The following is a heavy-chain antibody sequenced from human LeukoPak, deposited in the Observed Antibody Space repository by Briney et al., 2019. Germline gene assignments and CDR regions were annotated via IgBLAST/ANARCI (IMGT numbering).Heavy chain of an antibody. Sequence: SETLSLTCTVSGGSISIRSYSWAWIRQSPGKGLEWIGVIHYNGNNYYNPSLKSRVTISVDTSRMQFSLKLTSLTAADTAVYYCARQPTGHPNWFDPWGQGTLVTVS. D-gene: IGHD2-8*02. CDR2: IHYNGNN. CDR1: GGSISIRSYS. V-gene: IGHV4-39*01. CDR3: ARQPTGHPNWFDP. J-gene: IGHJ5*02.